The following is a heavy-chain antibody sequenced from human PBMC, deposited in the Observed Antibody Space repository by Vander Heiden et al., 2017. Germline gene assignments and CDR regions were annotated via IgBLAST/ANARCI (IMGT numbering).Heavy chain of an antibody. J-gene: IGHJ4*02. Sequence: EVQLLESGGGWVQPGGSLRLSCAASGSTFRSYAMSWVRQAPGKGLEWVSAISGSGGSTYYADSVKGRFTISRDNSKNTLYLQMNSLRAEDTAVYYCAKVIPGAYYDILTGYFDYWGQGTLVTVSS. CDR3: AKVIPGAYYDILTGYFDY. V-gene: IGHV3-23*01. D-gene: IGHD3-9*01. CDR1: GSTFRSYA. CDR2: ISGSGGST.